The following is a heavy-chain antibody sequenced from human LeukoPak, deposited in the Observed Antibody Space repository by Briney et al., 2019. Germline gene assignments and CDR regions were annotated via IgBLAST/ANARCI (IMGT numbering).Heavy chain of an antibody. Sequence: PSETLSLTCTVSGGSISSYYWSWIRQPPGKGLEWIGYIYYSGSTNYNPSLKSRVTISVDTSKNQFSLKLSSVTAADTAVYYCARSSYSSSWSFGEVESFQHGGRGPLVTVSS. CDR1: GGSISSYY. J-gene: IGHJ1*01. D-gene: IGHD6-13*01. CDR3: ARSSYSSSWSFGEVESFQH. V-gene: IGHV4-59*01. CDR2: IYYSGST.